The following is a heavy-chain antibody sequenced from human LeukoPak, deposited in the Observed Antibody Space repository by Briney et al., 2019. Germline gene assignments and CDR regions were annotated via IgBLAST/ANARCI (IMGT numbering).Heavy chain of an antibody. J-gene: IGHJ4*02. Sequence: SETLSLTCTVSGGSISSSSYYWGWIRQPPGKGLEWIGSIYYSGSTYYNPSLKSRVTISVDTSKNQFSLKLSSVTAADTAVYYCARGSIGTPDYWGQGTLVTVSS. D-gene: IGHD1-14*01. V-gene: IGHV4-39*07. CDR2: IYYSGST. CDR3: ARGSIGTPDY. CDR1: GGSISSSSYY.